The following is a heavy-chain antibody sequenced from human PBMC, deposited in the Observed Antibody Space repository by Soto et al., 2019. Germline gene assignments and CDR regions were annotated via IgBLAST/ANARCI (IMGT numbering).Heavy chain of an antibody. J-gene: IGHJ3*02. CDR3: AKAKLDYYDSSRPLMDI. CDR1: GFTFSSYA. V-gene: IGHV3-23*01. Sequence: AGGSLRLSCAASGFTFSSYAMSWVRQAPGKGLEWVSAISGSGGSTYYADSVKGRFTISRDNSKNTLYLQMNSLRAEDTAVYYCAKAKLDYYDSSRPLMDIWGQGTMVTVSS. D-gene: IGHD3-22*01. CDR2: ISGSGGST.